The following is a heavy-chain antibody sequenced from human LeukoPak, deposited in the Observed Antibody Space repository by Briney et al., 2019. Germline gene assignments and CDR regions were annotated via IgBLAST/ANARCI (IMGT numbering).Heavy chain of an antibody. D-gene: IGHD6-13*01. V-gene: IGHV3-33*01. J-gene: IGHJ3*02. CDR2: IWYDGSNK. CDR3: ARGSSSWPGDAFDI. CDR1: GFTFGSYG. Sequence: PGVSLRLSCAASGFTFGSYGMHWVRQAPGKGLEWVAVIWYDGSNKYYADSVKGRFTISRDNSKNTLYLQMNSLRAEDTAVYYCARGSSSWPGDAFDIWGQGTMVTVSS.